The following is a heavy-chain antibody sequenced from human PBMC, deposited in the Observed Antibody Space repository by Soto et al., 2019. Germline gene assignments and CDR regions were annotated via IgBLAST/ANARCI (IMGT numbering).Heavy chain of an antibody. CDR1: GFSLTTGGVG. CDR2: IYWNDDK. J-gene: IGHJ4*02. Sequence: QITLKESGPTLVKPTQTLTLTCTVSGFSLTTGGVGVGWIRQPPGKALEWLGLIYWNDDKRYRPSLQSRLTITKDTSRNQVVLTMTNMDPVDTATDYCAHRTTVARGLNWGQGTLVTVS. D-gene: IGHD4-4*01. V-gene: IGHV2-5*01. CDR3: AHRTTVARGLN.